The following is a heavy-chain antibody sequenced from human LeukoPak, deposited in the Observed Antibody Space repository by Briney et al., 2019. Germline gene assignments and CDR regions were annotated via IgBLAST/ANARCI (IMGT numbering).Heavy chain of an antibody. CDR2: INSGGST. CDR1: GFTVSSNY. CDR3: VRSSESYLVFDY. D-gene: IGHD1-26*01. Sequence: GGSLRLSCAASGFTVSSNYMSWVRQAPGKGLEWVSFINSGGSTYHADSVRGRFTISRDNSKNTLYLQMNSLRAQDTAVYYCVRSSESYLVFDYWGQGTLVTVSS. J-gene: IGHJ4*02. V-gene: IGHV3-66*01.